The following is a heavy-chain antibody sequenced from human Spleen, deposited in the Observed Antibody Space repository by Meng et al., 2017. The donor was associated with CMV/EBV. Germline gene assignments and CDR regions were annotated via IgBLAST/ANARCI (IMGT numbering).Heavy chain of an antibody. CDR2: IRYDGKNA. CDR3: ARRVDCTSPSCFGQKSYFYGMDV. Sequence: GESLKISCAASGFTFTNSGLHWVRQAPGKGLEWVAFIRYDGKNAYPAASVKGRFTISRDDFKKTLSLQMESLRVEDTAVYYCARRVDCTSPSCFGQKSYFYGMDVWGRGTTVTVSS. J-gene: IGHJ6*02. CDR1: GFTFTNSG. V-gene: IGHV3-30*02. D-gene: IGHD2-2*01.